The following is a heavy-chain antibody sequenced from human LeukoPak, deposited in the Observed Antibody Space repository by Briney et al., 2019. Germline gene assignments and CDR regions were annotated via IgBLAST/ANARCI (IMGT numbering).Heavy chain of an antibody. Sequence: PSETLSLTCTGSGGSITSDYWSWIRQPPGKGLEWIGYIYSSGSTKYNSSLRSRVTISLDTSKRQFSLKLTSVTAADSAVYYCARALHSSGWPDYWGQGTLVTVSS. D-gene: IGHD6-19*01. CDR1: GGSITSDY. V-gene: IGHV4-59*01. CDR2: IYSSGST. J-gene: IGHJ4*02. CDR3: ARALHSSGWPDY.